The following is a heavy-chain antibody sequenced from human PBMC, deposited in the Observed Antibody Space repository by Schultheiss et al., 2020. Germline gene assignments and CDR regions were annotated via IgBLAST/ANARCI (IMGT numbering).Heavy chain of an antibody. J-gene: IGHJ6*02. CDR3: ARARPRYLSGMDV. V-gene: IGHV3-15*07. CDR2: IKSKTDGGTT. Sequence: GGSLRLSCAASGFTFSNAWMNWVRQAPGKGLEWVGRIKSKTDGGTTDYAAPVKGRFTISRDDSKNTLYLQMNSLKTEDTAVYYCARARPRYLSGMDVWGQGTTVTVSS. CDR1: GFTFSNAW. D-gene: IGHD3-16*02.